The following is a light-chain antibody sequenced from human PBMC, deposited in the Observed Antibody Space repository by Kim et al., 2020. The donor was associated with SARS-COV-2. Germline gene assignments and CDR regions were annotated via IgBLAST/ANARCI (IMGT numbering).Light chain of an antibody. CDR2: DVS. CDR3: CSYAGTYAVV. Sequence: QSALTQPRSVSGSPGQSVTISCTGTSSDVGAYNYVSWFQQHPGKAPKLMIYDVSKRPSGVPVRFSGSKSGNTASLTISGLQTEDEADYYCCSYAGTYAVVFGGGTRLTVL. V-gene: IGLV2-11*01. J-gene: IGLJ2*01. CDR1: SSDVGAYNY.